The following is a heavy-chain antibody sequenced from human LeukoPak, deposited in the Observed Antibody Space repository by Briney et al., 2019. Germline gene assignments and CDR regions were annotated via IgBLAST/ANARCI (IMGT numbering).Heavy chain of an antibody. V-gene: IGHV4-39*07. Sequence: SETLSLTCTVSGGSISSSSYYWGWIRQPPGKGLEWIGSIYYSGSTYYNPSLKGRVTISVDTSKNEFSLKLSSVTAADTAVYFCARVQGHSYDSNGYYRYFDYWGQGTLVTVSS. CDR1: GGSISSSSYY. D-gene: IGHD3-22*01. CDR2: IYYSGST. CDR3: ARVQGHSYDSNGYYRYFDY. J-gene: IGHJ4*02.